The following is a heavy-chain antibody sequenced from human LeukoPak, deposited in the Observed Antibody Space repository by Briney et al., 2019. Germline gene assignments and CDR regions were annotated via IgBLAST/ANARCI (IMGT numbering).Heavy chain of an antibody. J-gene: IGHJ3*02. CDR2: ISYDGSNK. V-gene: IGHV3-30-3*01. Sequence: GRPLRLSCAASGFTFSSYAMHWVRQAPGKGLEWVAVISYDGSNKYYADSVKGRFTISRDNSNYTLYLQMNSLRAEDTAVYYCANFEGSSQAFHIWGQGTLVTVSS. CDR3: ANFEGSSQAFHI. CDR1: GFTFSSYA. D-gene: IGHD3-9*01.